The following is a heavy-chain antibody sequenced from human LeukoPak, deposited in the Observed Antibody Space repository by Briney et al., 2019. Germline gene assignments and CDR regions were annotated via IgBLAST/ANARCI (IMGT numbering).Heavy chain of an antibody. Sequence: GSLRLSCEVSGFAFSSYRMNWVRQAPGKGLEWVSSISSNGDYIYCADSVKGRFTMSRDNAKNSPYLQLSSLRAEDTAVYYCARAREPNSGSWFSDSRGQGTLVTVSS. J-gene: IGHJ4*02. D-gene: IGHD6-13*01. CDR3: ARAREPNSGSWFSDS. CDR2: ISSNGDYI. CDR1: GFAFSSYR. V-gene: IGHV3-21*01.